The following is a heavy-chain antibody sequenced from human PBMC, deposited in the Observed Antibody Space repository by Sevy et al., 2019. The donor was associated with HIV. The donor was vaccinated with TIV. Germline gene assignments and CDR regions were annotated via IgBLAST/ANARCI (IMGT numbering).Heavy chain of an antibody. CDR1: GFTFSSFW. Sequence: GGSLILSCAASGFTFSSFWMTWVRQAPGKGLEWVANINQDGSEIHYVDSVKGRFSISGDNAKNSLNLQMNSLRAEDTAVYYCARALYAYSSYWGQGTLVTVSS. V-gene: IGHV3-7*01. D-gene: IGHD4-4*01. J-gene: IGHJ4*02. CDR3: ARALYAYSSY. CDR2: INQDGSEI.